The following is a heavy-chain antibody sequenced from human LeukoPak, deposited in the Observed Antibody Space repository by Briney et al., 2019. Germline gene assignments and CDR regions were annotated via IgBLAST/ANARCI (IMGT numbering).Heavy chain of an antibody. V-gene: IGHV4-34*01. Sequence: PSETLSLTCAVYGVSFSGYYWSWIRQPPGKGLEWIGEINHSGSTNYNPSLKSRVTISVDTSKNQFSLKLSSVTAADTAVYYCAREQRGYYYYWGQGTLVTVSS. CDR2: INHSGST. J-gene: IGHJ4*02. CDR1: GVSFSGYY. CDR3: AREQRGYYYY. D-gene: IGHD3-22*01.